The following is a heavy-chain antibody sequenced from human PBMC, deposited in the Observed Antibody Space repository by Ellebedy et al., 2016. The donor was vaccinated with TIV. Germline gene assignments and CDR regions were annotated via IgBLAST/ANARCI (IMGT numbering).Heavy chain of an antibody. CDR3: ARDRGKGAVVVVAPMFPTANYFYGMDV. Sequence: ASVKVSXXASGYTFTSYHMHWVRQAPGQGLEWMGIINPSGGSTRYAQKFQGRVTMTRGTSTGTVYMDLSSLRSEDTAVYYCARDRGKGAVVVVAPMFPTANYFYGMDVWGQGTTVTVS. D-gene: IGHD2-15*01. CDR2: INPSGGST. V-gene: IGHV1-46*01. J-gene: IGHJ6*02. CDR1: GYTFTSYH.